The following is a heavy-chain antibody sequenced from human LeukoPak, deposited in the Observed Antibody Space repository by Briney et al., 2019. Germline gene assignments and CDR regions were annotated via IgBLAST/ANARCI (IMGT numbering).Heavy chain of an antibody. CDR2: ISGSGGST. Sequence: QTGGSLRLSCAASGFTFRSYAMSWVRQAPGKGLEWVSFISGSGGSTYYADSVKGRFTISRDKSKNTLYLQMNSLRAEDTAVYYCARTQYCSETSCHYWPTHFDYWGQGTLVTVSS. J-gene: IGHJ4*02. V-gene: IGHV3-23*01. CDR3: ARTQYCSETSCHYWPTHFDY. CDR1: GFTFRSYA. D-gene: IGHD2-2*01.